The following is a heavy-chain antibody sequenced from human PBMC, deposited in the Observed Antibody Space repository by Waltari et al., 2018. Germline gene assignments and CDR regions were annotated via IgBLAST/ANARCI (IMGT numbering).Heavy chain of an antibody. Sequence: EVQLVQSGAEVKKPGESLKISCKGSGYIFNNYWIGWVRQMSGKGLGWMGIIHTDNSHPQYSPSLQGQVTMSVGKPITTAYLQWSSLKASDTAIYYCASRRYYYDSSPYYWLWGQGTQVTVSS. CDR3: ASRRYYYDSSPYYWL. V-gene: IGHV5-51*01. CDR2: IHTDNSHP. J-gene: IGHJ4*02. CDR1: GYIFNNYW. D-gene: IGHD3-22*01.